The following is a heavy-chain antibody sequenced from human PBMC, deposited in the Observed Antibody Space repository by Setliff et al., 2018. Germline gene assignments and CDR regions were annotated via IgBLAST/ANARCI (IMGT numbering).Heavy chain of an antibody. J-gene: IGHJ3*01. CDR2: INAGGYNT. Sequence: PSETLSLSCAASGFGFSSYAMNWVRQAPGKGLQWVSNINAGGYNTYYADSVKGRFTISRDNSKNTVYLQMNSLRAEDTAVYYCARAHRYYSDTSGYFYDQGRSAFDVWGQGTTVTVSS. CDR3: ARAHRYYSDTSGYFYDQGRSAFDV. CDR1: GFGFSSYA. V-gene: IGHV3-23*01. D-gene: IGHD3-22*01.